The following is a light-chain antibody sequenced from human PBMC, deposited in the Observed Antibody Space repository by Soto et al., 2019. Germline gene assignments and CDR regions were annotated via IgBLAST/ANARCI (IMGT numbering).Light chain of an antibody. CDR3: QHYNSYSMT. CDR2: DAS. J-gene: IGKJ1*01. V-gene: IGKV1-5*01. Sequence: DIQMTQSPSTLSASVGDRVTITCRASLSVSGWLAWYQQKPGKAPNLLIYDASTLESGVPSRFSGSGSGTEFTLTISSLQPDDYATYYCQHYNSYSMTFGQGTKV. CDR1: LSVSGW.